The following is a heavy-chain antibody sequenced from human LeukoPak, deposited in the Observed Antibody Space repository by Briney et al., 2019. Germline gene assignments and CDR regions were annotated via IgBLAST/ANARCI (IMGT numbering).Heavy chain of an antibody. Sequence: ASVKVSCKASGYTFTSYGISWVRQAPGQGLEWMGWISAYNGNTNYAQKLQGRVTMTSDTSTSTVYMELSSLRSEDTAVYYCARVSSSGYNIDYWGQGTLVTVSS. CDR3: ARVSSSGYNIDY. J-gene: IGHJ4*02. CDR2: ISAYNGNT. CDR1: GYTFTSYG. D-gene: IGHD6-19*01. V-gene: IGHV1-18*01.